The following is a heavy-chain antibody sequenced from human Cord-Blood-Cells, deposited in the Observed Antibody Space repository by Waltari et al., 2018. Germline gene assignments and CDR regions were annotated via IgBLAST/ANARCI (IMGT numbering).Heavy chain of an antibody. CDR3: ARRGSRGSYDY. CDR2: ISAYNGNT. CDR1: GYTFTSYG. J-gene: IGHJ4*02. Sequence: QVQLVQSGAEVKKPGASVKVSCKASGYTFTSYGISWVRQAPGQGLEWMGWISAYNGNTNYAQKFQGRVTMTRNTSISTAYMELSSLRSEDTAVYYCARRGSRGSYDYWGQGTLVTVSS. D-gene: IGHD1-26*01. V-gene: IGHV1-18*04.